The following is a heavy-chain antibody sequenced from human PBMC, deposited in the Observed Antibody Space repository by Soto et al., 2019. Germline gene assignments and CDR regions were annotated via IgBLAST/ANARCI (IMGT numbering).Heavy chain of an antibody. CDR2: IKGDGTST. J-gene: IGHJ5*02. CDR3: AREVIAVVGAIRWFDP. Sequence: EVQLVESGGGLVQPGGSLRLSCAASGFTFSRHWMHWVRQAPGKGPVWVSRIKGDGTSTDYADSVKGRFTIARDNAKNTLYLQMNSLTVEDTAVYYCAREVIAVVGAIRWFDPWGQGTLVTVSS. V-gene: IGHV3-74*01. CDR1: GFTFSRHW. D-gene: IGHD6-19*01.